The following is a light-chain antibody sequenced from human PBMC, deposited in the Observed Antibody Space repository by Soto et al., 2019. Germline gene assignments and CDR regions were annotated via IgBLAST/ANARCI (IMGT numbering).Light chain of an antibody. Sequence: QLVLTQPASVSGSPGQSITISCTGTSSDVGSTFNYVSWYQHHPGKAPRLIMSDVNHRPSGVSDRFSGSKSGNTASLTISGLQAEDEAHYFCSAYSTGSTPVLFGGGTKLTVL. CDR1: SSDVGSTFNY. V-gene: IGLV2-14*03. J-gene: IGLJ3*02. CDR2: DVN. CDR3: SAYSTGSTPVL.